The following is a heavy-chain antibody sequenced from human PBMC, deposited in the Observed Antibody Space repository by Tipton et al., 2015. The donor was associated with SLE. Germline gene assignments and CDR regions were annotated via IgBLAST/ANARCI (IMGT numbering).Heavy chain of an antibody. CDR2: IYPSGNT. CDR1: GGSLTAYV. D-gene: IGHD1-14*01. Sequence: TLSLTCNVSGGSLTAYVWNWIRQPPGKGLEWIGYIYPSGNTNYNPSLRSRVTMSVDTSKIQFSLKLSSATAADTAVYYCARILPDYFFYGMDVWGQGTTVTVSS. CDR3: ARILPDYFFYGMDV. J-gene: IGHJ6*02. V-gene: IGHV4-59*12.